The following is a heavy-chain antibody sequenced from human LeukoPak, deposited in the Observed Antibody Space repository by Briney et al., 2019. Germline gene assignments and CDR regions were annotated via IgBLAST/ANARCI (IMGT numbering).Heavy chain of an antibody. D-gene: IGHD3-22*01. CDR2: IYHSGST. CDR1: GYSISSGYY. V-gene: IGHV4-38-2*02. CDR3: ARVVQSTDSSGFYLPEYFQH. J-gene: IGHJ1*01. Sequence: SETLSLTCTVSGYSISSGYYWGWIRQPPGKGLEWIGSIYHSGSTYYNPSLKSRVTISVDTSKNQFSLKLRSVTAADTAVYYCARVVQSTDSSGFYLPEYFQHWGQGTLVTVSS.